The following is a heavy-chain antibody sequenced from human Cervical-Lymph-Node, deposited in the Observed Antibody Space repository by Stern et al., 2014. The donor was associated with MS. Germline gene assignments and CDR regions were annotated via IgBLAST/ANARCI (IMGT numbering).Heavy chain of an antibody. V-gene: IGHV1-8*01. Sequence: VQLVQSGAEVKKPGASVKVSCKASGYTFTNYNIDWVRQATGQGLEWMGWMNPNSGKKGYAQRFQGRVTMTRDTSTSTAYMELSSLKAEDTAVYYCARVRFYGSGIYYALGDGMDVWGQGTTVTVSS. CDR1: GYTFTNYN. CDR3: ARVRFYGSGIYYALGDGMDV. CDR2: MNPNSGKK. D-gene: IGHD3-10*01. J-gene: IGHJ6*02.